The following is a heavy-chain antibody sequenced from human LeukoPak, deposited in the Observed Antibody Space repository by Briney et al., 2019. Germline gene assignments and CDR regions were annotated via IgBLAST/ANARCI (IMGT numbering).Heavy chain of an antibody. J-gene: IGHJ4*02. CDR2: IYYSGST. D-gene: IGHD3-22*01. Sequence: PSETLSLTCAVYGGSISSYYWSWIRQPPGKGLEWIGYIYYSGSTNYNPSLKSRVTISVDTSKNQFSLKLSSVTAADTAVYYCAIGSDSSGYYPYFDYWGQGTLVTVSS. CDR1: GGSISSYY. V-gene: IGHV4-59*01. CDR3: AIGSDSSGYYPYFDY.